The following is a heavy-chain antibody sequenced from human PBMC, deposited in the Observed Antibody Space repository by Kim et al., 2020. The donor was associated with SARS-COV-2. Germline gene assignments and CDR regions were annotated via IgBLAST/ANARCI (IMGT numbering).Heavy chain of an antibody. CDR3: ASHGDGYNPRRVFDY. Sequence: SETLSLTCTVSGGSISSYYWSWIRQPPGKGLEWIGYIYYSGSTNYNPSLKSRVTISVDTSKNQFSLKLSSVTAADTAVYYCASHGDGYNPRRVFDYLGQGTLVTVSS. V-gene: IGHV4-59*08. CDR1: GGSISSYY. D-gene: IGHD5-12*01. CDR2: IYYSGST. J-gene: IGHJ4*02.